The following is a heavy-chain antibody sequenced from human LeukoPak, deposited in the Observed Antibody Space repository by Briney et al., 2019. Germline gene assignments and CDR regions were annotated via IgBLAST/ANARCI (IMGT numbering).Heavy chain of an antibody. CDR1: GGSISTYIYS. CDR2: IHYTGST. D-gene: IGHD4-17*01. V-gene: IGHV4-39*01. CDR3: ARGLTTVTTFNWFDP. Sequence: SETLSLTCTVSGGSISTYIYSWGWIRQPPGEGLQWIGSIHYTGSTYYNPSLKNRVTISVDTSKNQFSLSLSSVTAADTAVYSCARGLTTVTTFNWFDPWGQGTLVAVSS. J-gene: IGHJ5*02.